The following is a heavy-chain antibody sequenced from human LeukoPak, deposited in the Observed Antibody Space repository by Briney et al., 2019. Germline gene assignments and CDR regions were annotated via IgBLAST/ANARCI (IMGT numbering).Heavy chain of an antibody. CDR2: IFYSGTT. V-gene: IGHV4-39*01. Sequence: SETLSLTCTVSGGSISSTTDYWGWIRQPPGKGLEWIGSIFYSGTTYYNPSLKSRVTISVDTSKNKFSLKLTSVTAADTAVYYCASHVNTTTGAPIGWFDPWGQGTLVTVSS. CDR3: ASHVNTTTGAPIGWFDP. D-gene: IGHD1-26*01. J-gene: IGHJ5*02. CDR1: GGSISSTTDY.